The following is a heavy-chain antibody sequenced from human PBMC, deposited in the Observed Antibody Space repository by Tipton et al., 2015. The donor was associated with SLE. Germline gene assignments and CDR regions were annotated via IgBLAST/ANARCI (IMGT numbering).Heavy chain of an antibody. J-gene: IGHJ3*02. Sequence: SLRLSCAASGFTFSSYGMNWVRQAPGKGLEWVSYISSSSSYTNYADSVKGRFTISRDNAKNSLYLQMNSLRAEDTAVYYCARVGVAAHPDAFDIWGQGTMVTVSS. CDR1: GFTFSSYG. CDR3: ARVGVAAHPDAFDI. V-gene: IGHV3-21*05. D-gene: IGHD6-6*01. CDR2: ISSSSSYT.